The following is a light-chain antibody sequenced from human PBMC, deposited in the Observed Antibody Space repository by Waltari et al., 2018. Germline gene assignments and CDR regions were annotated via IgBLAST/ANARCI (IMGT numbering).Light chain of an antibody. CDR1: SSDVGSYSL. CDR2: EGS. Sequence: QSALTQPASVSGSPGQSITISCTGTSSDVGSYSLVSWYQQHPGKAPKLMIYEGSKRPSGVSNRFSGSKSGNTASLTISGLQAEDEADYYCCSYAGSNLNYVFGPGTTVTVL. J-gene: IGLJ1*01. V-gene: IGLV2-23*01. CDR3: CSYAGSNLNYV.